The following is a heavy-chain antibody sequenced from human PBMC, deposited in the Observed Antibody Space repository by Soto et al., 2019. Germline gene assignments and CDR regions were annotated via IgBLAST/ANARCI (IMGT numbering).Heavy chain of an antibody. CDR3: AKDLRGYCTNGVCFEAFDY. CDR2: ISYDGSNK. CDR1: GFTFSSYG. D-gene: IGHD2-8*01. J-gene: IGHJ4*02. Sequence: GGSLRLSCAASGFTFSSYGMHWVRQAPGKGLEWVAVISYDGSNKYYADSVKGRFTISRDNSKNTLYLQMNSLRAEDTAVYYCAKDLRGYCTNGVCFEAFDYWGQGTLVTVSS. V-gene: IGHV3-30*18.